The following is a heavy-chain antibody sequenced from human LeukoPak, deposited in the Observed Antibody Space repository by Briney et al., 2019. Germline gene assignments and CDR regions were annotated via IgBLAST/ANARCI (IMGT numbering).Heavy chain of an antibody. CDR3: ARFGSIYYDSSGYYYV. V-gene: IGHV3-23*01. D-gene: IGHD3-22*01. CDR1: GFTFSSYA. CDR2: ISGGGGNT. J-gene: IGHJ4*02. Sequence: PGGSLRLSCAASGFTFSSYAMSWVRQAPGKGLEWVSAISGGGGNTYYADSVKGRFTISRDNAKNSLYLQMNSLRAEDTAVYYCARFGSIYYDSSGYYYVWGQGTLVTVSS.